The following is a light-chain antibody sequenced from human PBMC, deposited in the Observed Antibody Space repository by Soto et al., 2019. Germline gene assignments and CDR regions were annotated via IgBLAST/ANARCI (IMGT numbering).Light chain of an antibody. V-gene: IGKV3-15*01. CDR3: QQYNNWPPWT. CDR2: GAS. Sequence: EVVMTQSPATLSVSPGESATLSCRASQSVSSNLAWYQQRPGQAPRLLIYGASTRATGIPARFSGSGSVTEFTPTISSMQSEDFAIYYCQQYNNWPPWTFGQGTKVEIK. CDR1: QSVSSN. J-gene: IGKJ1*01.